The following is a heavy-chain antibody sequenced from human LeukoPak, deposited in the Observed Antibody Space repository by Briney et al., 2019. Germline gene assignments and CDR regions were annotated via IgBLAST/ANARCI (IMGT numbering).Heavy chain of an antibody. D-gene: IGHD1-26*01. V-gene: IGHV4-59*12. Sequence: SETLSLTCTVSGGSISSYYWSWIRQPPGKGLEWIGYIYYSGSTNYNPSLTSRVTMSLDKSKNHLSLNLTSVTAAYTAVYYCSRESGAFSPFGYWGQGTLVTVSS. CDR2: IYYSGST. CDR3: SRESGAFSPFGY. J-gene: IGHJ4*02. CDR1: GGSISSYY.